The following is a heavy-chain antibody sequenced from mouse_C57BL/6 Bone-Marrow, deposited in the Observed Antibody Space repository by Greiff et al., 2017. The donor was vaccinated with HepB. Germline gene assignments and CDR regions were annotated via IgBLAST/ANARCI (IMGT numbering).Heavy chain of an antibody. CDR3: ARGGSNYEGVCWYFDV. J-gene: IGHJ1*03. D-gene: IGHD2-5*01. CDR1: GYSITSGYY. CDR2: ISYDGSN. V-gene: IGHV3-6*01. Sequence: EVKLVESGPGLVKPSQSLSLTCSVTGYSITSGYYWNWIRQFPGNKLEWMGYISYDGSNNYNPSLKNRISITRDTSKNQFFLKLNSVTTEDTATYYCARGGSNYEGVCWYFDVWGTGTTVTVSS.